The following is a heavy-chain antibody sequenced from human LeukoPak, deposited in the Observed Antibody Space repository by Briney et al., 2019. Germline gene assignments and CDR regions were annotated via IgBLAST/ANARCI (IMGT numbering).Heavy chain of an antibody. J-gene: IGHJ4*02. CDR1: GFTFSIYA. Sequence: PGGSLRLSCAASGFTFSIYAMSWVRQGPGKGLEWVSSTSSGGELTFYADSVKGRFTISRDNSKNTLYLQMNSLRAEDTAVYYCAKDRPNYYHDNGHYYRRGGDCWGQGTLVTVSS. V-gene: IGHV3-23*01. D-gene: IGHD3-22*01. CDR3: AKDRPNYYHDNGHYYRRGGDC. CDR2: TSSGGELT.